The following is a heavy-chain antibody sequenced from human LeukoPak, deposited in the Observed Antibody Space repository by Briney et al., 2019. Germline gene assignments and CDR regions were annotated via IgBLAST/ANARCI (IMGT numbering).Heavy chain of an antibody. Sequence: AGGSLRLSCAASGFTFNTYWMSWVRQAPGKGLEWVGIIKKDGSEKYYADSVKGRFTISRDNAKNSLYLLLNSLRVEDTAVYYRARLGAGSSWSCDDYWGQGTLVTVSS. J-gene: IGHJ4*02. CDR1: GFTFNTYW. V-gene: IGHV3-7*01. D-gene: IGHD6-13*01. CDR3: ARLGAGSSWSCDDY. CDR2: IKKDGSEK.